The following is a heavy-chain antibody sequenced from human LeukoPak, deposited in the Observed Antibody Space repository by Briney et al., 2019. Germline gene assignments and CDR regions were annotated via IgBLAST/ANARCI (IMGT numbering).Heavy chain of an antibody. CDR3: ARDAKSRGGGFTFYYYYMDV. D-gene: IGHD3-16*01. Sequence: ASVKVSCKASGYTFTGYYKHWVRQAPGQGLEWMGWINPNSGGTNYAQKFQGRVTMTRDTSISTAYMELSRLRSDDTAVYYCARDAKSRGGGFTFYYYYMDVWGKGTTVTVSS. V-gene: IGHV1-2*02. CDR2: INPNSGGT. CDR1: GYTFTGYY. J-gene: IGHJ6*03.